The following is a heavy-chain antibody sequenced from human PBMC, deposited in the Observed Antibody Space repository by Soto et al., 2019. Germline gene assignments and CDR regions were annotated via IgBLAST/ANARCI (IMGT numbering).Heavy chain of an antibody. J-gene: IGHJ6*02. V-gene: IGHV3-23*01. Sequence: PGGSLRLSCAASGFTFSSYAMSWVRQAPGKGLEWVSAISGSGGSTYYADSVKGRFTISRDNSKNTLYLQMNSLRAEDTAVYYCARDAAVAGTNHAMDVWGQGTTVTVSS. CDR2: ISGSGGST. CDR1: GFTFSSYA. D-gene: IGHD6-19*01. CDR3: ARDAAVAGTNHAMDV.